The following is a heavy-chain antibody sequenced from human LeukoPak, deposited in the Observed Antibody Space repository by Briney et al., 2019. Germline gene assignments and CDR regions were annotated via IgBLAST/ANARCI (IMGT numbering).Heavy chain of an antibody. J-gene: IGHJ4*02. Sequence: PGGSLRLSYSASGFTVITKDMICVRQAPGKGLEWVSVLYSDGNTKYADSVQGRFTISRDNSKNTLYLEMNSLSPDDTAVYYCARGVEPLAANTLSYWGQGTLVTVSS. CDR1: GFTVITKD. V-gene: IGHV3-53*01. D-gene: IGHD1-14*01. CDR3: ARGVEPLAANTLSY. CDR2: LYSDGNT.